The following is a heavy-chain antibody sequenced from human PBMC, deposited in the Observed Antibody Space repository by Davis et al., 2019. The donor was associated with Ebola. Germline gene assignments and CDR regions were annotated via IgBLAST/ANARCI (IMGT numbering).Heavy chain of an antibody. CDR1: GYTFTSYY. D-gene: IGHD2-2*01. V-gene: IGHV1-46*01. CDR3: ARGRGVVPAALSLVYYYGMDV. J-gene: IGHJ6*02. CDR2: INPSGGST. Sequence: ASVKVSCKASGYTFTSYYMHWVRQAPGQGLEWMGLINPSGGSTSYAQKFQGRVTMTRDTSISTAYMELSRLRSDDTAVYYCARGRGVVPAALSLVYYYGMDVWGQGTTVTVSS.